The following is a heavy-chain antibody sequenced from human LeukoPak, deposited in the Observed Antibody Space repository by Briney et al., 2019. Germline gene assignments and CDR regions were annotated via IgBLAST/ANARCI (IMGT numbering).Heavy chain of an antibody. J-gene: IGHJ4*02. CDR2: TRDKANSYTT. V-gene: IGHV3-72*01. CDR1: GFTFSDHY. CDR3: ARVLSSSWSGTVCDY. Sequence: PGESLRLSCAASGFTFSDHYMDWLRQAPGKGLEWVGRTRDKANSYTTEYAASVKGRFTISRDDSKQSLYLQMNSLKTEDTAVYYCARVLSSSWSGTVCDYWGQGTLVTVSS. D-gene: IGHD6-13*01.